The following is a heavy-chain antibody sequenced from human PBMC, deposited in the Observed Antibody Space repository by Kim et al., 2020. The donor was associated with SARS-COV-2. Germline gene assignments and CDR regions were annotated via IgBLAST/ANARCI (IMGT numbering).Heavy chain of an antibody. CDR2: INASHGKT. Sequence: ASVKVSCKASAYSFSSYAINWVRQAPGHGLEWMGWINASHGKTKYSQRFQGRVTITTDTSTTTAYMELSSLRSEDTAVYYCARDGNMIVDFDAGMDVWGQGTTVTVSS. J-gene: IGHJ6*02. CDR3: ARDGNMIVDFDAGMDV. V-gene: IGHV1-3*01. CDR1: AYSFSSYA. D-gene: IGHD3-22*01.